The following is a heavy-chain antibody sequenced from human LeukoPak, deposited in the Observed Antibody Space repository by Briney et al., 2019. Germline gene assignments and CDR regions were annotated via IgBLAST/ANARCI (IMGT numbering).Heavy chain of an antibody. J-gene: IGHJ6*03. V-gene: IGHV4-38-2*02. Sequence: SETLSLTCTVSGYSISTGYYWDWIRQPPGKGLEWIGTFYHGGSTYYNPSLKSRVTISVDTSKNQFSLNLTSVTAADTAVYYCARHAFYYYYYMDVWGKGTTVTVSS. CDR3: ARHAFYYYYYMDV. D-gene: IGHD3-16*01. CDR2: FYHGGST. CDR1: GYSISTGYY.